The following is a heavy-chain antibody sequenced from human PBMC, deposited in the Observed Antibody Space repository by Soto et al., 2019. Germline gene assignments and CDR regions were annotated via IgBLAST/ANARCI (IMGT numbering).Heavy chain of an antibody. CDR3: TTSIFGVVTAH. J-gene: IGHJ4*02. CDR1: GFTFANAW. CDR2: IRSSSDGGTT. V-gene: IGHV3-15*07. Sequence: EVHQVESGGGVVTPGGSLTLSCAASGFTFANAWMNWVRQAPGKGLEWVGRIRSSSDGGTTDYAAPVKGRFTFSRDDSKNTLFLHMNSLKTEDTAVYYCTTSIFGVVTAHWGQGTLVTVS. D-gene: IGHD3-3*01.